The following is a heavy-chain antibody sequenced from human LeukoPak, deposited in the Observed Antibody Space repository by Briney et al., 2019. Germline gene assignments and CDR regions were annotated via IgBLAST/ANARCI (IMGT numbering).Heavy chain of an antibody. V-gene: IGHV3-21*01. J-gene: IGHJ4*02. Sequence: PGGSLRLSCAASGFTFSSYSMNWVRQAPGKGLEWVSSISSSSSYIYYADSVKGRFTISRDNAKNSLYLQMNSLRAEDTAVYYCAKSLRNRIAVAGTDYWGQGTLVTVSS. CDR3: AKSLRNRIAVAGTDY. CDR1: GFTFSSYS. D-gene: IGHD6-19*01. CDR2: ISSSSSYI.